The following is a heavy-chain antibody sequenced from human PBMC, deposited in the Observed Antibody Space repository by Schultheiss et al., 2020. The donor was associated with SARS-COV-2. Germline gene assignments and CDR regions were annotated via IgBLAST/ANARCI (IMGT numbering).Heavy chain of an antibody. V-gene: IGHV4-34*01. J-gene: IGHJ5*02. CDR3: ARGYDFWSGYYPRTKNWFDP. D-gene: IGHD3-3*01. CDR2: INQSVST. Sequence: GSLRLSCAVYGGSFSGYYWSWIRQPPGKGLEWIGEINQSVSTNYNPSLKSRVTISVDTSKNQFSLKLSSVTAADTAVYYCARGYDFWSGYYPRTKNWFDPWGQGTLVTVSS. CDR1: GGSFSGYY.